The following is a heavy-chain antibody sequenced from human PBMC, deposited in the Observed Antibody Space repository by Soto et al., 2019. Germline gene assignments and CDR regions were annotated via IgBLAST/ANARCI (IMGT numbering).Heavy chain of an antibody. D-gene: IGHD1-26*01. CDR1: GGSFSSKA. CDR2: IIPILGSA. CDR3: ASRERVDAFDI. V-gene: IGHV1-69*01. J-gene: IGHJ3*02. Sequence: QVQLVQSGAEVKKPGSSVKVSCKASGGSFSSKAISWVRQAPGQGLEWMGGIIPILGSANYAQKFQDRLTITADGSTTTTYMELNSLRSEDAAVYYCASRERVDAFDIWGQGTLVTVSS.